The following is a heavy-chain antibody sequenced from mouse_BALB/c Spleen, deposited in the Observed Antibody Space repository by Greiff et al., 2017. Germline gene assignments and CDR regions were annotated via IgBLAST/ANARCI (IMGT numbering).Heavy chain of an antibody. CDR2: IDTSDSYT. V-gene: IGHV1-69*01. CDR3: ARGGLRPMDY. Sequence: VQLQQPGAELVMPGASVKMSCKASGYTFTDYWMHWVKQRPGQGLEWIGAIDTSDSYTSYNQKFKGKATLTVDESSSTAYMQLSSLTSEDSAVYYCARGGLRPMDYWGQGTSVTVSS. J-gene: IGHJ4*01. CDR1: GYTFTDYW. D-gene: IGHD2-4*01.